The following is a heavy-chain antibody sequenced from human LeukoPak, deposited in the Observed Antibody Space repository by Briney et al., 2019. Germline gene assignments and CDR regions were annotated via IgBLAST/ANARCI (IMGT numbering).Heavy chain of an antibody. D-gene: IGHD3-3*01. CDR2: MNPNSGHT. CDR3: ARXXXYALWSDSSYQFYYMDV. J-gene: IGHJ6*03. V-gene: IGHV1-8*03. CDR1: GYTFSSSD. Sequence: ASVKVSCKASGYTFSSSDINWVRQATGQGLEWMGWMNPNSGHTGYAQKFQGRITFTRNTSISTAYMELSSLRPEDTAVYFCARXXXYALWSDSSYQFYYMDVWGKGATVTVSS.